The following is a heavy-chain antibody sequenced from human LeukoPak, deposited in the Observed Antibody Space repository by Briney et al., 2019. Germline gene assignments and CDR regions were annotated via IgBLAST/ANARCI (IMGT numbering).Heavy chain of an antibody. V-gene: IGHV5-51*01. CDR3: ARHHGSPDTPMASNWFDP. CDR1: GYSFTSYW. D-gene: IGHD5-18*01. Sequence: GESLKISCKGSGYSFTSYWIGWVRQMPGKGLEWMGLIYPGDSQTRYSPSFQGQVTISADRSITTAYLQWSSLKASDTAIYYCARHHGSPDTPMASNWFDPWGQGTLVTVSS. CDR2: IYPGDSQT. J-gene: IGHJ5*02.